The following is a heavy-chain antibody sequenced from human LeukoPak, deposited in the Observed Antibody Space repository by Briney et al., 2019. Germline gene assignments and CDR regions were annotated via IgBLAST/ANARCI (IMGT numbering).Heavy chain of an antibody. D-gene: IGHD3-10*01. J-gene: IGHJ4*02. CDR1: GFTFSNYW. V-gene: IGHV3-7*01. CDR3: AGIIMIRGVIGY. CDR2: IKEDGSEK. Sequence: GGSLRLSCAASGFTFSNYWMTWVRLAPGKGLEWVANIKEDGSEKDYVDSVKGRFTISRDNAENSLYLQMNSLRAEDTAMYYCAGIIMIRGVIGYWGQGTLVTVSS.